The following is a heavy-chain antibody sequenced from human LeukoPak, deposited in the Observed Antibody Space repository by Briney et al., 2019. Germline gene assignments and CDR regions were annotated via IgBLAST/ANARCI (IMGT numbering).Heavy chain of an antibody. CDR2: INHSGST. Sequence: SETLSLTCAVYGGSFSGYYWSWIRQPPGKGLEWIGEINHSGSTNYNPSLKSRDTISVDTSKNQFSLKLSSVTAADTAVYYCARSGGYNRKGRAYYFDYWGQGTLVTVSS. V-gene: IGHV4-34*01. CDR1: GGSFSGYY. J-gene: IGHJ4*02. D-gene: IGHD5-24*01. CDR3: ARSGGYNRKGRAYYFDY.